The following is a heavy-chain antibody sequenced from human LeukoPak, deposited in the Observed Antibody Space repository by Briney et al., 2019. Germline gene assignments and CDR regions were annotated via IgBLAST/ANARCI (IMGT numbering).Heavy chain of an antibody. J-gene: IGHJ6*03. Sequence: PSETLSLTCAVYGGSFKGYYWSWIRQPPGKGLEWIGEINHSGSTNYNPSLKSRVTISVDTSKNQFSLKLSSVTAADTAVYYCASSTIQLWLGHYYYMDVWGKGTTVTVSS. CDR2: INHSGST. CDR1: GGSFKGYY. CDR3: ASSTIQLWLGHYYYMDV. D-gene: IGHD5-18*01. V-gene: IGHV4-34*01.